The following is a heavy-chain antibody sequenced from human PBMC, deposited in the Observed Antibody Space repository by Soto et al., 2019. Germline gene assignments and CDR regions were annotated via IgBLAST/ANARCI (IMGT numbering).Heavy chain of an antibody. J-gene: IGHJ3*02. D-gene: IGHD2-15*01. V-gene: IGHV1-2*02. CDR2: INPNSGGT. CDR3: ARYCSGGSCKARYAFDI. CDR1: GYTFTGYY. Sequence: ASVKVSCKASGYTFTGYYMHWVLQAPGQGLEWMGWINPNSGGTNYAQKFQGRVTMTRDTSISTAYMELSRLRSDDTAVYYCARYCSGGSCKARYAFDIWGQGTMVTVSS.